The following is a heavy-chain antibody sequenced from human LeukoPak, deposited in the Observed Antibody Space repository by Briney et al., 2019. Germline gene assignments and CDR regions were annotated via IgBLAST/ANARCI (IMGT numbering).Heavy chain of an antibody. CDR2: ISYDGSNK. CDR3: AKDRSSSFDY. Sequence: GRSLRLSCAASGFTFSSYGIHWVRQAPGKGLEWVAVISYDGSNKYYADSVKGRFTISRDNSKNTLYLQMNSLRAEDTAVYYCAKDRSSSFDYWGQGTLVTVSS. J-gene: IGHJ4*02. D-gene: IGHD6-6*01. V-gene: IGHV3-30*18. CDR1: GFTFSSYG.